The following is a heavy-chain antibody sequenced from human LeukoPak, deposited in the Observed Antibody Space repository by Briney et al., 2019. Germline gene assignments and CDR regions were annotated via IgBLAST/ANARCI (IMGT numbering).Heavy chain of an antibody. CDR2: ISYDGSNK. J-gene: IGHJ5*02. Sequence: QTGRSLRLSCAASGFTFSSYAMHWVRQAPGKGLEWVAVISYDGSNKYYADSVKGRFTISRDNSKNTLYLQMNSLRAEDTAVYYCARDLSGSGSYYNWFDLWGQGTLVTVSS. D-gene: IGHD3-10*01. V-gene: IGHV3-30*04. CDR3: ARDLSGSGSYYNWFDL. CDR1: GFTFSSYA.